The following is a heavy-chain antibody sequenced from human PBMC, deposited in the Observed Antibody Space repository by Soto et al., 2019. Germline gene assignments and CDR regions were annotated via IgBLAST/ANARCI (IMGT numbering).Heavy chain of an antibody. CDR3: ARGGIAARPTSLFYYGMD. D-gene: IGHD6-6*01. Sequence: ASVKVSCKASGGPFSSYAISWVRQAPGQGLEWMGGIIPIFGSTSYAQKFQGRVTMTRDTSTSTVYMELSSLRSEDTAVYYCARGGIAARPTSLFYYGMD. CDR1: GGPFSSYA. V-gene: IGHV1-69*05. CDR2: IIPIFGST. J-gene: IGHJ6*01.